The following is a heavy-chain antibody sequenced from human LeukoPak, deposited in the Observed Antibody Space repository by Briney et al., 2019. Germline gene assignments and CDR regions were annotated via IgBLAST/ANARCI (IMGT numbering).Heavy chain of an antibody. CDR1: GDSISRDGSY. CDR3: ARAGRGVNWYYYIDV. CDR2: IYHSGYT. D-gene: IGHD3-10*01. V-gene: IGHV4-31*03. J-gene: IGHJ6*03. Sequence: SQTLSLTCTVSGDSISRDGSYWSWIRQYPGKGLEWIGYIYHSGYTYSNPSLKSRVAMSVDTSQNQFSLKIISVTAADTAVYFCARAGRGVNWYYYIDVWGTGTTVTVSS.